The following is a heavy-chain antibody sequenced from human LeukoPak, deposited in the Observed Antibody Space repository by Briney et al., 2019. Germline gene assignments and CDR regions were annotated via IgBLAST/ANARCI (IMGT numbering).Heavy chain of an antibody. Sequence: SETLSLTCAVYGGSFSGYYWSWIRQPPGKGLEWIGDINHSGSTNYNPPLKSRVTISVDTSKNQFSLKLSSVPAADTAVYYCARVRSYDILTGYRNQLIDYWGQGTLVTVSS. CDR1: GGSFSGYY. D-gene: IGHD3-9*01. CDR3: ARVRSYDILTGYRNQLIDY. V-gene: IGHV4-34*01. J-gene: IGHJ4*02. CDR2: INHSGST.